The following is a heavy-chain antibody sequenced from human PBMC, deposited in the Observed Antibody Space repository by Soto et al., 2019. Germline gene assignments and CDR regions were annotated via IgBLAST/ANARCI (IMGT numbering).Heavy chain of an antibody. CDR1: GFTFSTYW. J-gene: IGHJ4*02. CDR2: INTDGSTI. CDR3: ATAGSFRFDY. V-gene: IGHV3-74*01. D-gene: IGHD3-16*02. Sequence: GVSLRLSCAASGFTFSTYWMHWVRQAPGKGLVWVSRINTDGSTINYADSVKGRFTISRDNARNTLYLQMNSLRDEDTAVYYCATAGSFRFDYWGQGSLVTVSS.